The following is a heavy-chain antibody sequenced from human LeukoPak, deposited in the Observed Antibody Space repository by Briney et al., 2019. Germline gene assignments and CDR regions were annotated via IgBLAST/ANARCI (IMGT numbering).Heavy chain of an antibody. CDR2: IKQDGSEK. CDR1: GFIFSSYW. Sequence: PGGSLRLSCAASGFIFSSYWMSWVRQAPGKGLEWVANIKQDGSEKYYVDSVKGRFTISGANAKTSMYLEMNSLRAEDTAVSYCARDIGDSSGYYGSYFDYWGQGTLVTVSS. J-gene: IGHJ4*02. CDR3: ARDIGDSSGYYGSYFDY. V-gene: IGHV3-7*01. D-gene: IGHD3-22*01.